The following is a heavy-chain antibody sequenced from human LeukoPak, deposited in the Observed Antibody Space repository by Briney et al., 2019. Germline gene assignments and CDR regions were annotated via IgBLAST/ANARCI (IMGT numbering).Heavy chain of an antibody. V-gene: IGHV1-8*01. D-gene: IGHD2-2*02. CDR1: GYTFTRYD. CDR2: MNPNSGNT. CDR3: ARAQYCSSTSCYIITGDLDY. J-gene: IGHJ4*02. Sequence: ASVKVSCKASGYTFTRYDINWVRQATGQGLEWMGWMNPNSGNTGYAQKFQGRVTMTRTTSISTAYMELSSLRSEDTAVYYCARAQYCSSTSCYIITGDLDYWGQGTLVTVSS.